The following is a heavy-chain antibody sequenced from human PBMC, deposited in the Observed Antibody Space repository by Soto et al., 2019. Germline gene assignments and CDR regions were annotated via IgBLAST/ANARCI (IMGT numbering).Heavy chain of an antibody. J-gene: IGHJ6*02. CDR1: GFTFDDYT. CDR2: ISWDGGST. CDR3: AKAPIDSSSWYSSYCGMDV. D-gene: IGHD6-13*01. Sequence: GGSLRLSCAASGFTFDDYTMHWVRQAPGKGLEWVSLISWDGGSTYYADSVKGRFTISRDNSKNSLYLQMNSLRTEDTALYYCAKAPIDSSSWYSSYCGMDVWGQGTTVTVSS. V-gene: IGHV3-43*01.